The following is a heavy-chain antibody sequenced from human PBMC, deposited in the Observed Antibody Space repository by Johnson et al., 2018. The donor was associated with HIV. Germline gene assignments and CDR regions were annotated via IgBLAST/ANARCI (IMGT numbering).Heavy chain of an antibody. J-gene: IGHJ3*02. Sequence: QVQLVESGGGVVRPGGSLRLSCAASGFTFDDYGMHWVRQAPGKGLEWVAVMWYDGSNKYYADSVKGRFTISRDNSKNKLYLQMNSLRAEDTAVYYCTTDRNPAARADAFDIWGQGTMVTVSS. CDR2: MWYDGSNK. D-gene: IGHD6-6*01. CDR1: GFTFDDYG. V-gene: IGHV3-33*08. CDR3: TTDRNPAARADAFDI.